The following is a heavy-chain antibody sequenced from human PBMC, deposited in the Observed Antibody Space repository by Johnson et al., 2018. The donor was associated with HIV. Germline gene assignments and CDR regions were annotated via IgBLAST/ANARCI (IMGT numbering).Heavy chain of an antibody. CDR1: GFTFSSYA. CDR3: AKERYMGSTTLADAFDM. V-gene: IGHV3-64*01. CDR2: ISSNGGST. D-gene: IGHD1-26*01. Sequence: VQLVESGGGVVQPGRSLRLSCAASGFTFSSYAMHWVRQAPGKGLEYVSAISSNGGSTYYANSVKGRFTISRDNSKNTLYLQMNSLRAEDTAVYYCAKERYMGSTTLADAFDMWGQGTMVTVSS. J-gene: IGHJ3*02.